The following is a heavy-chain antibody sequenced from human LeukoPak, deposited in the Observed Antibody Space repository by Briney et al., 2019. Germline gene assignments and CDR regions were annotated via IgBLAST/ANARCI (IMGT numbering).Heavy chain of an antibody. CDR3: PRSFPFPIRYFDY. V-gene: IGHV1-2*06. CDR2: INPNSGGT. J-gene: IGHJ4*02. CDR1: GYTVTGYY. D-gene: IGHD3-9*01. Sequence: ASVKVSCKASGYTVTGYYMHWVRQAPGLGLEWLGRINPNSGGTNYAPKFQGRVTMTRDTSISTAYMELSRLRSDDTPVYYCPRSFPFPIRYFDYSGQGTLVTVSS.